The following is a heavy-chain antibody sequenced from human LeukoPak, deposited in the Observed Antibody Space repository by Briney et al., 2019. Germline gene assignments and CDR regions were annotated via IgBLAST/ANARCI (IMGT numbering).Heavy chain of an antibody. V-gene: IGHV4-34*01. CDR1: GGSFSGYY. CDR2: INHSGST. J-gene: IGHJ4*02. D-gene: IGHD1-14*01. Sequence: PSETLSLTCAVYGGSFSGYYWSWIRQPPGKGLEWIREINHSGSTNYNPSLKSRVTISVDTSKNQFSLKLSSVTAADTAVYYCARNRRADYWGQGTLVTVSS. CDR3: ARNRRADY.